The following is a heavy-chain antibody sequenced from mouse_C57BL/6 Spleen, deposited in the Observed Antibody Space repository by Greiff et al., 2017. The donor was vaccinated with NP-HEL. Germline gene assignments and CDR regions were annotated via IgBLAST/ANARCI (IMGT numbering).Heavy chain of an antibody. J-gene: IGHJ3*01. V-gene: IGHV1-82*01. CDR1: GYAFSSSW. Sequence: VQLQQSGPELVKPGASVKISCKASGYAFSSSWMNWVKQRPGKGLEWIGRIYPGDGDTNYNGKFKGKATLTADKSSSTAYMPLSSLTSEDSAVYFCAREGYYDYDVGFAYWGQGTLVTVSA. CDR3: AREGYYDYDVGFAY. CDR2: IYPGDGDT. D-gene: IGHD2-4*01.